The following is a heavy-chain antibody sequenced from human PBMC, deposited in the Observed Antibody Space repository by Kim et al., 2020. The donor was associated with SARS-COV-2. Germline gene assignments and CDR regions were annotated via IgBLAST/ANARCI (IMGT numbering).Heavy chain of an antibody. Sequence: SETLSLTCAVSGGSISSGGYSWSWIRQPPGKGLEWIGYIYHSGSTYYNPSLKSRVTISVDRSKNQFSLKLSSVTAADTAVYYCARRGRDGYNQVFGYGG. CDR1: GGSISSGGYS. CDR2: IYHSGST. CDR3: ARRGRDGYNQVFGY. V-gene: IGHV4-30-2*01. J-gene: IGHJ4*01. D-gene: IGHD5-12*01.